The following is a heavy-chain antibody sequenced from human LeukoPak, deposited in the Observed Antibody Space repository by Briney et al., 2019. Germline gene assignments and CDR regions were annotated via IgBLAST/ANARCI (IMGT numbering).Heavy chain of an antibody. CDR3: ARARGSCAGGRCYSEY. D-gene: IGHD2-8*02. CDR2: LGSGSSYI. V-gene: IGHV3-21*01. Sequence: GGSLRLSCAASGFTFSSYTMNWVRQAPGKGLEWVSSLGSGSSYIYYADSVKGRFSISRDNAKNSLYLQLSSLRVEDTAVYYCARARGSCAGGRCYSEYWGQGTLVTVSS. J-gene: IGHJ4*02. CDR1: GFTFSSYT.